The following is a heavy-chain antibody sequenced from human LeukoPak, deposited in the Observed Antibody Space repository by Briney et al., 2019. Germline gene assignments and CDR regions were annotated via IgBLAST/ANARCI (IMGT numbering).Heavy chain of an antibody. CDR1: GGSFSGYY. CDR2: INHSGST. V-gene: IGHV4-34*01. D-gene: IGHD1-14*01. CDR3: ARGRTNRLGY. Sequence: SETLSLTCAVYGGSFSGYYWSWIRQPPGKGLEWIGEINHSGSTNYNPSLKSRLTISVDTSKNQFSLKLSSVTAADTAVYYCARGRTNRLGYCGQGALVTVSS. J-gene: IGHJ4*02.